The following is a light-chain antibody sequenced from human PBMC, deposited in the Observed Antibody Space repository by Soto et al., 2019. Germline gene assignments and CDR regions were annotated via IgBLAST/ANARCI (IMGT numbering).Light chain of an antibody. CDR2: DVS. CDR1: QSVPKNY. V-gene: IGKV3-20*01. CDR3: QQYATAPLT. Sequence: EIVLTQSPGTLSLSPGEGATLSCRASQSVPKNYLGWYKQKTGQAPRLLIYDVSSRATDVPDRFSGSGSETDFTLTISGLEPEDFAVYYCQQYATAPLTFGGGTKLEIK. J-gene: IGKJ4*01.